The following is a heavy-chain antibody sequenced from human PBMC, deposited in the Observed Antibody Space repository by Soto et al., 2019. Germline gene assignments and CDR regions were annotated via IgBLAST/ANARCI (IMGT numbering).Heavy chain of an antibody. Sequence: SETLSLTCAVYGGSFSGYYWSWIRQPPGKGLEWIGEINHGGSTNYNPSLKSRVTISVDTSKNQFSLKLSSVTAADTAVYYCARGLVSSGPKSPSFGYWGQGTLVTVPQ. CDR3: ARGLVSSGPKSPSFGY. D-gene: IGHD3-22*01. V-gene: IGHV4-34*01. J-gene: IGHJ4*02. CDR2: INHGGST. CDR1: GGSFSGYY.